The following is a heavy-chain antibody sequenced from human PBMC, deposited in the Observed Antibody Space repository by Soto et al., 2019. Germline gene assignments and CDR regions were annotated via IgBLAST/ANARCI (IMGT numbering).Heavy chain of an antibody. CDR1: GGSISSGGYY. Sequence: PSETLSLTCTVSGGSISSGGYYWSWIRQHPGKGLEWIGYIYYSGSTYYNPSLKSRVTISVDTSKNQFSLKLSSVTAADTAVYYCARSPKSIAVVVAAKTSGAFDIWGQGTMVTVSS. D-gene: IGHD2-15*01. J-gene: IGHJ3*02. V-gene: IGHV4-31*03. CDR3: ARSPKSIAVVVAAKTSGAFDI. CDR2: IYYSGST.